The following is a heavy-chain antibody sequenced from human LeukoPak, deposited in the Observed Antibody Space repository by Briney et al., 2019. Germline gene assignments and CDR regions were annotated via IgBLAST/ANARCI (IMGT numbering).Heavy chain of an antibody. D-gene: IGHD2-8*01. CDR1: GGSFSGYY. V-gene: IGHV4-34*01. CDR2: INHSGST. CDR3: ARARSIVLMVYAPRYNWFDP. J-gene: IGHJ5*02. Sequence: SETLSLTCAVYGGSFSGYYWSWIRQPPGKGLEWIGEINHSGSTNYNPSLKSRVTISVDTSKNQFSLKLSSVTAADTAVYYCARARSIVLMVYAPRYNWFDPWGQGTLVTVSS.